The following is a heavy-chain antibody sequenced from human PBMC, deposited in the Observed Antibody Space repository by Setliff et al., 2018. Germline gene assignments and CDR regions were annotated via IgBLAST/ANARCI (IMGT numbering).Heavy chain of an antibody. D-gene: IGHD3-22*01. CDR2: IIPIVDVR. CDR3: ATMYYYDSSGYLGHAFDT. V-gene: IGHV1-69*10. J-gene: IGHJ3*02. Sequence: ASVKVSCKASGGTFRSYAISWVRQAPGQGLEWMGGIIPIVDVRNYAQKFQGRVTMTEDTSTDTAYMELSSLRSEDTAVYYCATMYYYDSSGYLGHAFDTWGQGTMVTVSS. CDR1: GGTFRSYA.